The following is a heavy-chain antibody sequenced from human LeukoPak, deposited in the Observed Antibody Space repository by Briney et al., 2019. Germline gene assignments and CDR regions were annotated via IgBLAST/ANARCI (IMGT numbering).Heavy chain of an antibody. D-gene: IGHD1-20*01. CDR2: VNNDGDST. J-gene: IGHJ5*02. CDR1: GFTFSSYW. Sequence: GGSLRLSCAGSGFTFSSYWMYWVRQAPGEGLVWVSRVNNDGDSTRYADSVKGRFTISRDNAKNSLYLQMNSLRAEDTAVYYCARDLGITGTEAWFDPWGQGTLVTVSS. V-gene: IGHV3-74*01. CDR3: ARDLGITGTEAWFDP.